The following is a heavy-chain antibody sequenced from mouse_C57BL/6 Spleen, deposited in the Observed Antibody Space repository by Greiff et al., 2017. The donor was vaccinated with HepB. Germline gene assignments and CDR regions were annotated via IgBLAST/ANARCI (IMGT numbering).Heavy chain of an antibody. CDR2: ISDGGSYT. CDR3: ARDDYDGGGYCAIDY. J-gene: IGHJ4*01. CDR1: GFTFSSYA. Sequence: VQLKESGGGLVKPGGSLKLSCAASGFTFSSYAMSWVRQTPEKRLEWVATISDGGSYTYSPDNVKGRFTISRDNAKNNLYLQMSHLKSEDTAMYYCARDDYDGGGYCAIDYWGQGTSVTVSS. V-gene: IGHV5-4*01. D-gene: IGHD2-4*01.